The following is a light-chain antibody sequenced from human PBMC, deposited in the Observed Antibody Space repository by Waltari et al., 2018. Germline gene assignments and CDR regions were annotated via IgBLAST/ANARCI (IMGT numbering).Light chain of an antibody. CDR3: LAWDTSLATWV. J-gene: IGLJ3*02. V-gene: IGLV10-54*01. CDR1: SNNVGSEG. CDR2: RKL. Sequence: QAGLTQPPSVSKALKQTATITCIGNSNNVGSEGVVWLQWDQGQPPKLLSFRKLDRPSGISERFSASRSGNIASLTINGLQPEDETDYFCLAWDTSLATWVSGGGTRLTVL.